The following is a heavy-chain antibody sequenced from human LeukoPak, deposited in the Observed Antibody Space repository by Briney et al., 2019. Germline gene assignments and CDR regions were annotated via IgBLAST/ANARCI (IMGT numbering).Heavy chain of an antibody. CDR3: ARRSTIFYGMDV. CDR1: GYSFTSYW. Sequence: GESLKISCKGSGYSFTSYWIAWVRQMPGKGLEWMGIIYPGDSETRYSPSFQGQVTISADKSISSVYLQWSSLKASDTATYYCARRSTIFYGMDVWGQGTTVTVS. J-gene: IGHJ6*02. CDR2: IYPGDSET. D-gene: IGHD3-3*01. V-gene: IGHV5-51*01.